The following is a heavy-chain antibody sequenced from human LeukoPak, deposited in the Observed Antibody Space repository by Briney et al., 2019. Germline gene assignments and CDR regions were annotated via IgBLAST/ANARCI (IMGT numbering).Heavy chain of an antibody. J-gene: IGHJ4*02. CDR1: GYTLTELS. V-gene: IGHV1-24*01. CDR2: FDPEDGET. Sequence: ASVKVSCKVSGYTLTELSIHWVRQAPGKGLEWMGGFDPEDGETIYAQKFQGRVTMTEDTSTDTAYMELSSLRSEDTAVYYCATPSLAVDHYFDYWGQGTLVTVSS. CDR3: ATPSLAVDHYFDY.